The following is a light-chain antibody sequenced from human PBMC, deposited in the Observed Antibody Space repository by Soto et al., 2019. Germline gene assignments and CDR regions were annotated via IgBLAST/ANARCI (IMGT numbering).Light chain of an antibody. CDR2: GAS. CDR1: QSVGST. CDR3: HQYHYWWA. J-gene: IGKJ1*01. Sequence: EIAMTQSPATLSVSPGERATISCLASQSVGSTYLAWYQQKPGQAPRLIISGASTRATGIPARFSGSGSGTEFTLTISSLQSEDFAVYYCHQYHYWWAFGQGTKVDI. V-gene: IGKV3-15*01.